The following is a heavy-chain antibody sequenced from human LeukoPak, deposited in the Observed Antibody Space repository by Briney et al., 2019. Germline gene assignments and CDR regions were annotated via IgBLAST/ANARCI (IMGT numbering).Heavy chain of an antibody. CDR3: AKGGERVATNNHYH. CDR2: FMRASIN. Sequence: PGGALRVSSAASGFTFTSYAMSWVRQAPGEGAEWVSTFMRASINSYADAVKGRFIISRDNSKNTLYLQMNSLRAKDTVVYYGAKGGERVATNNHYHWGEGNLVTVSS. J-gene: IGHJ5*02. D-gene: IGHD5-12*01. CDR1: GFTFTSYA. V-gene: IGHV3-23*01.